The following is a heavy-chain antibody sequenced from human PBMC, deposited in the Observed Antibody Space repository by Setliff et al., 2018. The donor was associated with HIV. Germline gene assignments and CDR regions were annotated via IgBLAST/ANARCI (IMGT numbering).Heavy chain of an antibody. CDR1: GFTFSTYS. Sequence: GGSLRLSCAASGFTFSTYSMNWVRQAPGKGLEWISYISTSTRTIYYADSVKGRFTISRDNAKNSLYLQMNSLRVEDTAIYYCTREQWSPLMAYDIWGQGTMVTVSS. D-gene: IGHD6-19*01. CDR3: TREQWSPLMAYDI. J-gene: IGHJ3*02. V-gene: IGHV3-48*04. CDR2: ISTSTRTI.